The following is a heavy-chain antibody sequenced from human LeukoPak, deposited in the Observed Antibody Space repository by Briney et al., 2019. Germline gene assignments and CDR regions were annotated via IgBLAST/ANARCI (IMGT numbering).Heavy chain of an antibody. Sequence: GGSLRLSCAASGFTVSSNYMTWVRQAPGKGLEWVSIIYSGGSTYYADSVKGRFTISRDNSKNTLYLQMNSLRAEDTAVYHCARGTWEYFQHWGQGTLVTVSS. CDR3: ARGTWEYFQH. V-gene: IGHV3-66*01. J-gene: IGHJ1*01. D-gene: IGHD2-2*01. CDR1: GFTVSSNY. CDR2: IYSGGST.